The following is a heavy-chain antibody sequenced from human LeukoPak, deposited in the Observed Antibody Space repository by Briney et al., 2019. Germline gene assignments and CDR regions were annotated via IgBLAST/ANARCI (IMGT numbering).Heavy chain of an antibody. J-gene: IGHJ2*01. Sequence: PSETLSLTCTVSGGPISSYYWSWIRQTPEKGLGWIGNIYYTGSTIYNPSLKSRVSISLDMSKKHLSLNLTSVTAADTAVYYCAREQRYWYFDLWGRGSLVTVSS. CDR3: AREQRYWYFDL. CDR1: GGPISSYY. CDR2: IYYTGST. D-gene: IGHD6-25*01. V-gene: IGHV4-59*01.